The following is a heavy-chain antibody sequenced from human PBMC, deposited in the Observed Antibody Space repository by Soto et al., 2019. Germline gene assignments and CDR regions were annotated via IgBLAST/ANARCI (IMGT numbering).Heavy chain of an antibody. V-gene: IGHV3-30*18. Sequence: QVQLVESGGGVVQPGRSLRLSCAASGFTFSSYGMHWVRQAPGKGLEWVAVISYDGSNKYYADSVKGRFTISRDNSKNTLYLQMNSLRAEDTAVYYCAKSQGVDYSNYYPSGDWFDPXXXGXXXXVSS. CDR1: GFTFSSYG. CDR2: ISYDGSNK. CDR3: AKSQGVDYSNYYPSGDWFDP. D-gene: IGHD4-4*01. J-gene: IGHJ5*02.